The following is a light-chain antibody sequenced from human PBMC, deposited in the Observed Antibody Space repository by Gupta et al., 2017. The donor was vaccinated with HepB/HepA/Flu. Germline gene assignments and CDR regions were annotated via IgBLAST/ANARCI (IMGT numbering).Light chain of an antibody. V-gene: IGLV3-1*01. CDR2: KDS. J-gene: IGLJ2*01. CDR1: KLGDKY. Sequence: SSELTQPPSVSVSPGQTASITCSGDKLGDKYACWYQQKPCQSPVLVIYKDSNRTSGIPGRFSGSNSVNTATLTIRGTKARDEDDYYCQSGDSINVVFGGGTKLTVL. CDR3: QSGDSINVV.